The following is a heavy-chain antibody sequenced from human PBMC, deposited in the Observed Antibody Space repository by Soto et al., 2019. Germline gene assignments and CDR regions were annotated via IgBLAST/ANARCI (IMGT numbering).Heavy chain of an antibody. Sequence: EVHLVETGGGLIQPGGSLRLSCTASGFTVSSNYMSWVRQAPGKGLEWVSVIYSDDNTYYADSVKGRCTISRDKSKNTLYLQMHSLRAEDTAVYYCARKSSAFDIWGQGTMVTVSS. CDR3: ARKSSAFDI. D-gene: IGHD3-10*01. CDR2: IYSDDNT. CDR1: GFTVSSNY. J-gene: IGHJ3*02. V-gene: IGHV3-53*02.